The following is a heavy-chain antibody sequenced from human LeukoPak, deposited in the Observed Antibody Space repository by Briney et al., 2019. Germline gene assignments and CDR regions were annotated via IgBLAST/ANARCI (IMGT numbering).Heavy chain of an antibody. CDR1: GGTFSSYA. CDR2: IIPIFGTA. J-gene: IGHJ4*02. D-gene: IGHD6-13*01. Sequence: SVKVSCKASGGTFSSYAISWVRQAPGQGLEWMGGIIPIFGTANYAQKFRGRVTITTDESTSTAYMELSSLRSEDTAVYYCARGFRGYSSSWYLFDYWGQGTLVTVSS. V-gene: IGHV1-69*05. CDR3: ARGFRGYSSSWYLFDY.